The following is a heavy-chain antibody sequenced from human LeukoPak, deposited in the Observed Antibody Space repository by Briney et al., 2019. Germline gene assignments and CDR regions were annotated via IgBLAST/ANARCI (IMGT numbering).Heavy chain of an antibody. D-gene: IGHD6-19*01. J-gene: IGHJ4*02. CDR2: ISSSGSIT. V-gene: IGHV3-48*04. CDR3: ARIAVTGMWYFDY. Sequence: QSGGSLRLSCTASGFTFSTYSMNWVRQAPGKGLEGVSYISSSGSITYYADSVKGRFTISRDNAKKSLYLQMNSLRAEDTAVYYCARIAVTGMWYFDYWGQGTQVTVSS. CDR1: GFTFSTYS.